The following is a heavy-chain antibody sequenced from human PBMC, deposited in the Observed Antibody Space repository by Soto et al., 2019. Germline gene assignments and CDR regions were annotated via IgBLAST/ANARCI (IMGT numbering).Heavy chain of an antibody. CDR3: VRDPGLRPAAIRGLGWFDP. CDR1: GFTFSGYW. D-gene: IGHD2-2*01. V-gene: IGHV3-7*03. CDR2: IKQDGSET. J-gene: IGHJ5*02. Sequence: GGSLRLSCAASGFTFSGYWMNWVRQAPGKELEWVAKIKQDGSETYYLDSVKGRFTISRDNAKNSSFLQMNSLRAEDTAVYYCVRDPGLRPAAIRGLGWFDPWGQGTLVTVSS.